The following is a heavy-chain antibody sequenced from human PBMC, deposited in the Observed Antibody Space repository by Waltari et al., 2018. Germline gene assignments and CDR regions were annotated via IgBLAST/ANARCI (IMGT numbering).Heavy chain of an antibody. CDR3: ARLHRLYDFWSGYGMDV. D-gene: IGHD3-3*01. J-gene: IGHJ6*02. CDR1: GGTFSSYA. Sequence: QVQLVQSGAAVKKPGSSVKVSCKASGGTFSSYAISWVRQARGQGLEWRRWMSPNSGNTVYAQKFQGRVTMTRNTSISTAYMELSSLRSEDTAVYYCARLHRLYDFWSGYGMDVWGQGTTVTVSS. V-gene: IGHV1-8*02. CDR2: MSPNSGNT.